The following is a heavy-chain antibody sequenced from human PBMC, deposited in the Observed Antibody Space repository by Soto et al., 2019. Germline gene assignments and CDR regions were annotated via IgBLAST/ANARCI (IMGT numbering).Heavy chain of an antibody. V-gene: IGHV1-69*01. D-gene: IGHD1-1*01. CDR2: IISMYGAA. CDR1: GGTFSSYA. J-gene: IGHJ6*02. Sequence: QVQLVQSGAEVKKPGSSVKVSCKASGGTFSSYAISWVRQAPGQGLEWIGEIISMYGAAMYAQKFQGRVTIIADESARTAYMELSSLRSEDTAVYYCARGGKERFRGSGMDVWGQGTTVTVS. CDR3: ARGGKERFRGSGMDV.